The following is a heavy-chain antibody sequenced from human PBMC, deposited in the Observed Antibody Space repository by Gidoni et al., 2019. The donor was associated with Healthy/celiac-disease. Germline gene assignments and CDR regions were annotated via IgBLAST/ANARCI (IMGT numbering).Heavy chain of an antibody. CDR2: ISSSSSYI. CDR1: GYTFRRYS. J-gene: IGHJ4*02. CDR3: ARPYYYGSGTHLPGY. D-gene: IGHD3-10*01. V-gene: IGHV3-21*01. Sequence: EVQLVESGGGLVKPGGSLRLPCAASGYTFRRYSMNWVRQAPGKGLEWVSSISSSSSYIYYADSVKGRFTISRDNAKNSLCLQMNSLRAEDTAVYYCARPYYYGSGTHLPGYWGQGTLVTVSS.